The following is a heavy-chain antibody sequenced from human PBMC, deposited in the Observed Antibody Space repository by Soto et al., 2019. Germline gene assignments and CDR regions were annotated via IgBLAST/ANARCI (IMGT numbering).Heavy chain of an antibody. V-gene: IGHV4-39*01. Sequence: PSETLSLTCTVSGGSISSSSYYWGWIRQPPGKGLEWIGSIYYSGSTYYNPSLKSRVTISVDTSKNQFSLKLSSVTAADTAVYYCARNNKWDDAFDIWGQGTMVTVSS. CDR3: ARNNKWDDAFDI. J-gene: IGHJ3*02. D-gene: IGHD1-26*01. CDR2: IYYSGST. CDR1: GGSISSSSYY.